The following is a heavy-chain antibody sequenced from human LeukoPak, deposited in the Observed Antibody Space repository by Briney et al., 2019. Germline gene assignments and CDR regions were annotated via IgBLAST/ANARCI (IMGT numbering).Heavy chain of an antibody. Sequence: SETLSLTCTVSGGSISSYYWSWIRQPPGKGLEWIGYIHYSGSTNYNPSLKSRVTISVDTSKNQFSLKLSSVTAADTAVYYCARGGMVRGDNWFDPWGQGTLVTVSS. V-gene: IGHV4-59*01. CDR1: GGSISSYY. D-gene: IGHD3-10*01. CDR3: ARGGMVRGDNWFDP. J-gene: IGHJ5*02. CDR2: IHYSGST.